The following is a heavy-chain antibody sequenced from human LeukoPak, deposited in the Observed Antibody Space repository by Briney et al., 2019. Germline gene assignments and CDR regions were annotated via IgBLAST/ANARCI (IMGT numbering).Heavy chain of an antibody. D-gene: IGHD1-26*01. CDR1: GFTFSGVA. Sequence: PGESLRLSCAASGFTFSGVAMHWVRQASGKGLEWVGRIRSKANSYATAYVASVKGRFNISRDDSKNTAYLQMHSLKTEDTAVYYCIGSGSNIDYWGQGTLVTVSS. J-gene: IGHJ4*02. V-gene: IGHV3-73*01. CDR2: IRSKANSYAT. CDR3: IGSGSNIDY.